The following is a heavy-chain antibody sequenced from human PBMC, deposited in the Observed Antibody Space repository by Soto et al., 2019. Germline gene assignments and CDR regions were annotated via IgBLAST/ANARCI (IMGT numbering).Heavy chain of an antibody. D-gene: IGHD3-10*01. CDR2: IYPGDSDT. V-gene: IGHV5-51*01. J-gene: IGHJ6*02. Sequence: GESLKISCKGSGYSFTDYWIGCVRQMPGKGLEWMGIIYPGDSDTRYSPSFQGRVTISADRSINTAYLQWNSLKASDTALYYCARRDGSGSYYGFYGMDAWGPGTAVTVSS. CDR3: ARRDGSGSYYGFYGMDA. CDR1: GYSFTDYW.